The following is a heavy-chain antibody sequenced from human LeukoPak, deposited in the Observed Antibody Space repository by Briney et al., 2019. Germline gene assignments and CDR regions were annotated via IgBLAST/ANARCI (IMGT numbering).Heavy chain of an antibody. CDR1: GGSISSSSYY. D-gene: IGHD1-26*01. V-gene: IGHV4-39*01. J-gene: IGHJ5*02. Sequence: PSETLSLTXTVSGGSISSSSYYWGWIRQPPGKGLEWIGSIYYSGSTYYNPSLKSRVTISVDTSKNQFSLKLSSVTAADTAVYYCARHVPKLDWFDPWGQGTLSPSPQ. CDR3: ARHVPKLDWFDP. CDR2: IYYSGST.